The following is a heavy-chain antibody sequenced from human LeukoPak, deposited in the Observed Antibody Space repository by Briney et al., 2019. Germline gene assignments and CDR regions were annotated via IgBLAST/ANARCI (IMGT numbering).Heavy chain of an antibody. D-gene: IGHD2-2*01. Sequence: GGSLRLSCAASGFTFSSYTMNWVRQPPGKGLEWVSSIGSSSNFISYADSVKGRFTISRDNAKNSLYLQVNSVRAEDTAVYYCARSREDIVLVPASYWGQGTLVTVSS. CDR2: IGSSSNFI. CDR1: GFTFSSYT. J-gene: IGHJ4*02. CDR3: ARSREDIVLVPASY. V-gene: IGHV3-21*01.